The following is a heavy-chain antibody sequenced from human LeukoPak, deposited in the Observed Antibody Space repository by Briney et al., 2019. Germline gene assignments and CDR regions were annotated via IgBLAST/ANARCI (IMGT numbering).Heavy chain of an antibody. D-gene: IGHD6-19*01. V-gene: IGHV3-9*03. CDR3: AKDVTIAVARGLDY. CDR1: GFTFDDYA. Sequence: GGSLRLSCAASGFTFDDYAMHWVRQAPGKGLEWVSGISWNSGSIGYADSVKGRFTISRDNAKNSLYLQMNSLRAEDMALYYCAKDVTIAVARGLDYWGQGTQVTVSS. J-gene: IGHJ4*02. CDR2: ISWNSGSI.